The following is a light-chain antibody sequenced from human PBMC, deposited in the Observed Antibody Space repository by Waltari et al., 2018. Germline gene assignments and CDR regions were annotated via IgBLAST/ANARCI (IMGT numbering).Light chain of an antibody. CDR2: LAS. Sequence: DFVMTQSPAPLALSLGERGPIHCTATPTVLHISNNMNYLTWYQQKPGQPPKLLFYLASTRESGVPDRFSASGSGTDFTLTISRLQPEDVAIYYCQQYYSSPYTFGQGTRLEIK. CDR3: QQYYSSPYT. V-gene: IGKV4-1*01. J-gene: IGKJ2*01. CDR1: PTVLHISNNMNY.